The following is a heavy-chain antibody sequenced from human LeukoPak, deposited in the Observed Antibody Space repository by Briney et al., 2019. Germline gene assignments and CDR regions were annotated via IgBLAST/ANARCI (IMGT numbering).Heavy chain of an antibody. CDR2: ISYDGSNK. Sequence: GRSLRLSWAASGFTFSSYARHWGRQAPGKGLEWVAVISYDGSNKYYADSVKGRFTISRDNSKNTMYLQMNSLRAEDTAVYYCARDSSSWYGYYYYGMDVWGQGTTVTVSS. CDR3: ARDSSSWYGYYYYGMDV. D-gene: IGHD6-13*01. V-gene: IGHV3-30*04. J-gene: IGHJ6*02. CDR1: GFTFSSYA.